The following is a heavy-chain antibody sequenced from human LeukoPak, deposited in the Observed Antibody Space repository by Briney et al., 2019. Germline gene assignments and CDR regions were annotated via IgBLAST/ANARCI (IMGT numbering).Heavy chain of an antibody. J-gene: IGHJ4*02. CDR2: FYHGGST. Sequence: SETLSLTCTVSGYSISTGYYWDWIRQPPGKGLEWIGTFYHGGSTYYNPSLKSRVTISVDTSKNQFSLNLTSVTAADTAVYYCARDNVPGYFDNWCQGTLVTVSS. CDR1: GYSISTGYY. CDR3: ARDNVPGYFDN. V-gene: IGHV4-38-2*02. D-gene: IGHD2-8*01.